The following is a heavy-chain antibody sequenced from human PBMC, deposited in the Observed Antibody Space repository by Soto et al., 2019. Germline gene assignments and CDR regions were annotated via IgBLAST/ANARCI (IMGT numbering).Heavy chain of an antibody. J-gene: IGHJ4*02. V-gene: IGHV3-23*01. D-gene: IGHD2-21*01. CDR3: AKEMIASTLADFFDY. CDR2: ISGSGGRT. CDR1: VFTFSNYG. Sequence: PGGSLRLSCEASVFTFSNYGMTWVRLAPGKGLEWVSTISGSGGRTFYADPVKGRFTISRDNSKNTLYLQMKSLRAEDTAVYYCAKEMIASTLADFFDYWGQGT.